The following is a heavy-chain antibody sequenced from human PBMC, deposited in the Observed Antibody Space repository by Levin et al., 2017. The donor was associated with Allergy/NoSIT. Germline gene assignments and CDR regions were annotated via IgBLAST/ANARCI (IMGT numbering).Heavy chain of an antibody. CDR2: INHSEST. CDR1: GGSFSVYY. Sequence: PSETLSLTCAVYGGSFSVYYWSWIRQPPGKGLEWIGEINHSESTNYNPSLKSRVTISVDTSKNQFSLKLSSVTAADTAVYYCARGQGGSSSLLCHYYYMDGWGKGSTVTVSS. CDR3: ARGQGGSSSLLCHYYYMDG. D-gene: IGHD6-13*01. J-gene: IGHJ6*03. V-gene: IGHV4-34*01.